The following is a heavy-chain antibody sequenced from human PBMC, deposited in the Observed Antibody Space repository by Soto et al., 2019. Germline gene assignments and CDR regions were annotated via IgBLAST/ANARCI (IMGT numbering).Heavy chain of an antibody. Sequence: SETLSLTCTVSGGYISSSSYYWGWIRQPPGKGLEWIGSIYYSGSTYYNPSLKSRVTISVDTSKNQFSLKLSSVTAADTAVYYCARALYDFWSGYYWYYFDYWGQGTLVTVSS. CDR3: ARALYDFWSGYYWYYFDY. D-gene: IGHD3-3*01. CDR2: IYYSGST. V-gene: IGHV4-39*01. CDR1: GGYISSSSYY. J-gene: IGHJ4*02.